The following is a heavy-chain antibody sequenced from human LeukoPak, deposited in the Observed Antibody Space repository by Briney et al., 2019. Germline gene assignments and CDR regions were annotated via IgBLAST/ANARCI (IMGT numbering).Heavy chain of an antibody. CDR3: ARCLAIPSPFDY. CDR2: ISGSGGST. J-gene: IGHJ4*02. Sequence: GGSLRLSCAASGFTFSSYAMSWVCQAPGKGLEWVSAISGSGGSTYYADSVKGRFTISRDNSKNTLYLQMNSLRAEDTAVYYCARCLAIPSPFDYWGQGTLVTVSS. CDR1: GFTFSSYA. D-gene: IGHD3-16*01. V-gene: IGHV3-23*01.